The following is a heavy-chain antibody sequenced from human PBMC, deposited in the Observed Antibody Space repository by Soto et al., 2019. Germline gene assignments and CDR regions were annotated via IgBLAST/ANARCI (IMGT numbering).Heavy chain of an antibody. V-gene: IGHV3-33*01. CDR2: IWYDGSNK. Sequence: QVQLVESGGGVVQPGRSLRLPCAASGFTFSSYGMHWVRQAPGKGLEWVAVIWYDGSNKYYADSVKGRFTISRDNSKNTMYLQMNSLRAEDTAVYYCARGGITMVRGVIPLDYWGQGTLVTVSS. J-gene: IGHJ4*02. CDR1: GFTFSSYG. CDR3: ARGGITMVRGVIPLDY. D-gene: IGHD3-10*01.